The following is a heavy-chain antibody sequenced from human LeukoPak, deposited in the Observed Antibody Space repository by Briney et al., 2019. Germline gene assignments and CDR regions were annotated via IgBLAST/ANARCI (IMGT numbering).Heavy chain of an antibody. V-gene: IGHV3-30*04. CDR1: GFTFSSYS. D-gene: IGHD2-2*01. Sequence: GGSLRLSCAASGFTFSSYSMHWVRQAPGKGLEWVAVTSSDGRTKYYADSVGGRLTISRDNSKNTLYLQMNSLRADDTGVYYCARDPVPAAARHFDYWGRRTLVTVSS. J-gene: IGHJ4*02. CDR3: ARDPVPAAARHFDY. CDR2: TSSDGRTK.